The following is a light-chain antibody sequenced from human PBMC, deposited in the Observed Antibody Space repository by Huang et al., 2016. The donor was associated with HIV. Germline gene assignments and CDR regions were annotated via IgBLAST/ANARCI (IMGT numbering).Light chain of an antibody. CDR3: HQYGMSPRT. CDR2: STA. CDR1: QSVSSAY. V-gene: IGKV3-20*01. Sequence: EIVLTQSPGTLSLSPGERATLSCRASQSVSSAYLGWYLQKRGQAPRLLIYSTARRAPDTPERFSVRGSCTNFTLTISRLEPEDFAVYYCHQYGMSPRTFGQGTKVEI. J-gene: IGKJ1*01.